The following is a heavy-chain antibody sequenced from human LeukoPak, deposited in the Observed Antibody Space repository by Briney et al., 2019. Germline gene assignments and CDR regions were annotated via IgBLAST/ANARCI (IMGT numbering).Heavy chain of an antibody. J-gene: IGHJ4*02. D-gene: IGHD4-17*01. CDR3: ARGARKGDDYGGFFDY. CDR2: ISYDGSY. V-gene: IGHV3-30*03. CDR1: GFTFSSYG. Sequence: GGSLRLSCAASGFTFSSYGMSWVRQAPGKGLEWVAVISYDGSYNADSMKGRLTISRDNSKNTLYLQMTSLRAEDTAVYYCARGARKGDDYGGFFDYWGQGTLVTVSS.